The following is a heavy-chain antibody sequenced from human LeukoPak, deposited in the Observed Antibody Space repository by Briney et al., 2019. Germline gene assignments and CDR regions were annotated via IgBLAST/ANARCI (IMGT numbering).Heavy chain of an antibody. V-gene: IGHV3-74*01. CDR3: AREILEPGKTHEY. J-gene: IGHJ4*02. Sequence: PGGSLRLSCAASGFTFSAYWLHWVRQVPGKGLVRVSRINNDGTATFFADSVKGRFNISRDNAKNTLYLQVDSLRAEDTSMYYCAREILEPGKTHEYWGQGTLVTVSS. D-gene: IGHD1-1*01. CDR1: GFTFSAYW. CDR2: INNDGTAT.